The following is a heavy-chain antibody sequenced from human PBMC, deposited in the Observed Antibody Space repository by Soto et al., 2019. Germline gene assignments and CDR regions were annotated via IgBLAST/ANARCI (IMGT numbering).Heavy chain of an antibody. Sequence: GGSLRLSCAASGFTFARYSMNWVRQAPGKGLEWVSSISSTTNYIYYGDSMKGRFTISRDNAKNSLYLEMNSLRAEDTAVYYCARESEDLTSNFDYWGQGTLVTVSS. CDR1: GFTFARYS. V-gene: IGHV3-21*06. J-gene: IGHJ4*02. CDR2: ISSTTNYI. CDR3: ARESEDLTSNFDY.